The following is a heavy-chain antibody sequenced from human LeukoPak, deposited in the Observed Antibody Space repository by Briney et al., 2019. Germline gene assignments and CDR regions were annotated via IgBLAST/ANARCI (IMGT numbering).Heavy chain of an antibody. V-gene: IGHV1-2*02. Sequence: ASVKVSCKTSGYTFTDYYIRWVRQAPGQGLEWMGWIVPNSGGTNYAQKFQGRVTMTRDTSISTAYMELSRLRYDDTAVYYCATLGATSFDYWGQGTLVTVSS. J-gene: IGHJ4*02. D-gene: IGHD1-26*01. CDR1: GYTFTDYY. CDR2: IVPNSGGT. CDR3: ATLGATSFDY.